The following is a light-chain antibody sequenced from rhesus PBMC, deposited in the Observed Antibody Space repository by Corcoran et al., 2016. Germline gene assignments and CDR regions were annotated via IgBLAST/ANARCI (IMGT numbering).Light chain of an antibody. V-gene: IGKV1-22*01. Sequence: DIQMTQSPSSLSASVGDNVTITCRASQGVSSWVAWYQQKPGKAPKVLIFKASSLQSGVPSRVSGRGSGTDFTLTFSRLQPDDFAPYYCLQYTPTPFTFGPGTKLDIK. J-gene: IGKJ3*01. CDR2: KAS. CDR1: QGVSSW. CDR3: LQYTPTPFT.